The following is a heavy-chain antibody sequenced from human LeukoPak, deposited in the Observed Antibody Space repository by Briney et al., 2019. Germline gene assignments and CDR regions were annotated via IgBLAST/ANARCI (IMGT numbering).Heavy chain of an antibody. Sequence: PGGSLRLSCAASGFTFDDYGMSWVRQAPGKGLEWVSRISGDGRSTSYAGFVKGRFTISRDNVKNTLFLQIHSLRVEDTAVYYCAAFYYDPAYWGQGTLVTVSS. D-gene: IGHD3-22*01. CDR2: ISGDGRST. CDR1: GFTFDDYG. CDR3: AAFYYDPAY. J-gene: IGHJ4*02. V-gene: IGHV3-74*01.